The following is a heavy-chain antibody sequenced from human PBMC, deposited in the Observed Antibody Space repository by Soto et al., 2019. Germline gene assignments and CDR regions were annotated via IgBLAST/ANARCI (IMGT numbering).Heavy chain of an antibody. Sequence: KTSETLSLTCIVSGDSINNKYYWGWVRQPPGRGLEWIATIFYNENTYYNPSLNGRVTISIDTSKNQFSLKLRSVTAADTAVYFCASLSYSGSYYLHPFDYWGQGTLVTVSS. CDR3: ASLSYSGSYYLHPFDY. D-gene: IGHD1-26*01. CDR1: GDSINNKYY. J-gene: IGHJ4*02. V-gene: IGHV4-39*01. CDR2: IFYNENT.